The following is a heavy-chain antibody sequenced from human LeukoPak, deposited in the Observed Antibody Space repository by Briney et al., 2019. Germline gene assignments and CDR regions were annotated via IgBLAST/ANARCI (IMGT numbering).Heavy chain of an antibody. CDR2: IRFDATIK. D-gene: IGHD3-22*01. Sequence: GGSLRLSCAASGFTFSHFSMHWLRQAPGKGLDWVAFIRFDATIKDHADSVKGRFTISRDNSKNTLYLEMNNLRVEDTAIYYCAKVSPINPSGYLDYWGQGTLVTVSS. V-gene: IGHV3-30*02. CDR3: AKVSPINPSGYLDY. J-gene: IGHJ4*02. CDR1: GFTFSHFS.